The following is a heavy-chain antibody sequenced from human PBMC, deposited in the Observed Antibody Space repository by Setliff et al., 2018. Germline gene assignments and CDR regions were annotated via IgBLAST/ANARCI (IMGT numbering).Heavy chain of an antibody. CDR1: GDSIYNHF. CDR3: AKHGEESKVTTYLAS. D-gene: IGHD4-17*01. Sequence: KASETLSLTCTVSGDSIYNHFWSWVRQPPGKGLEWIGEISHSGNTNYNPSFKSRVTISIDTSKNQFSLKVNSVTAADTAVYFCAKHGEESKVTTYLASWGQGTLVTVSS. CDR2: ISHSGNT. J-gene: IGHJ5*02. V-gene: IGHV4-59*08.